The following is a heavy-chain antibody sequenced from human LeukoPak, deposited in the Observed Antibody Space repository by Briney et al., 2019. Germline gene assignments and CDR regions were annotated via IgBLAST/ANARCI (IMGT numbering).Heavy chain of an antibody. CDR1: GFPFSGYW. CDR3: SRSLDY. J-gene: IGHJ4*02. Sequence: GGSLRLSCVAYGFPFSGYWMDWVRQAPGKGMEWVANIKEDGSDQYFADSVKGRFTISRDNAKNSLYLETSSLRAEDTAVYYCSRSLDYWGQGTLVTVSS. V-gene: IGHV3-7*01. CDR2: IKEDGSDQ.